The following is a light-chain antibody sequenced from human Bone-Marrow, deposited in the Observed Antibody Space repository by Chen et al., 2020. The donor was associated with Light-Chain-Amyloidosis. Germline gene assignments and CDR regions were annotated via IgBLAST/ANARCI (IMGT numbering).Light chain of an antibody. J-gene: IGLJ1*01. CDR2: RNN. CDR3: AAWDGSLSGYV. CDR1: SSNIGINY. V-gene: IGLV1-47*01. Sequence: QSVLPQPPSAPGPPGPRVTTSCSGPSSNIGINYVYWYQHFPGAAPNPLIHRNNRRPPGVPERFSAHMCGTSAFRDISGLRSEDEAYYYCAAWDGSLSGYVFGTGTKVIVL.